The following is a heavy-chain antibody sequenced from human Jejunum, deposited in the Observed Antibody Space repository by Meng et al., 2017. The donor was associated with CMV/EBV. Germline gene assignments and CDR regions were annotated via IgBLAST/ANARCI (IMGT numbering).Heavy chain of an antibody. CDR2: INPKTGAT. D-gene: IGHD2-21*01. CDR3: SSAPGDY. Sequence: NVSCKAAGYSFIDYYMHWVRLAPGQGLEWMGWINPKTGATNYAQRFQGRVTMTRDTSINTVYMEVTGLKADDTAMYFCSSAPGDYWGQGTLVTVSS. CDR1: GYSFIDYY. V-gene: IGHV1-2*02. J-gene: IGHJ4*02.